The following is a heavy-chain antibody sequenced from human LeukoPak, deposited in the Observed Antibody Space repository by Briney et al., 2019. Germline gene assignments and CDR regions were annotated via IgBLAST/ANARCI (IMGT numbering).Heavy chain of an antibody. J-gene: IGHJ4*02. CDR2: IHYSGST. CDR3: ARHVGAPSRYFDY. D-gene: IGHD3-10*02. V-gene: IGHV4-30-4*08. CDR1: SGSISSGDYY. Sequence: PSETLSLTCTVSSGSISSGDYYWTWIRQPPGKGLEWIGYIHYSGSTHYNPSLRSRVTIAVDTSKNQFSLKLSSVTAADTAVYYCARHVGAPSRYFDYWGQGTLVTVSS.